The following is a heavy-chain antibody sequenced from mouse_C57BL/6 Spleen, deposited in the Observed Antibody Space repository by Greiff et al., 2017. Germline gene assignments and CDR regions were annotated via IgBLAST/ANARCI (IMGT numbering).Heavy chain of an antibody. CDR3: ARSVYDGYLAWFAY. V-gene: IGHV1-42*01. CDR1: GYSFTGYY. J-gene: IGHJ3*01. D-gene: IGHD2-3*01. Sequence: EVQLQESGPELVKPGASVKISCKASGYSFTGYYMNWVKQSPEKSLEWIGEINPSTGGTTYNQKFKAKATLTVDKSSSTAYMQLKSLTSEDSAVYYCARSVYDGYLAWFAYWGQGTLVTVSA. CDR2: INPSTGGT.